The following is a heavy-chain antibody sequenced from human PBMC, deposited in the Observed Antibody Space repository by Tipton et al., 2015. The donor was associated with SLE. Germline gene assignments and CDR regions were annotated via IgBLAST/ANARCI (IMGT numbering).Heavy chain of an antibody. J-gene: IGHJ4*02. CDR3: AREGGGGMVGNSFDS. Sequence: SLRLSCAASGFTFSDYYMNWIRQAPGKGLEWVSYISSSRSTIYYADSVKGRFTISRDNPKNSLYLQMNSLRAEDTAVYSCAREGGGGMVGNSFDSGGQGPLVPVS. V-gene: IGHV3-11*01. CDR1: GFTFSDYY. CDR2: ISSSRSTI. D-gene: IGHD3-10*01.